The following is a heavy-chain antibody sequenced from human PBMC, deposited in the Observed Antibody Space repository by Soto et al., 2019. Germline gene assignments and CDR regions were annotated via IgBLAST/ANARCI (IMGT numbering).Heavy chain of an antibody. Sequence: QITLKESGPPLVKPTQTLTLTCTFSGFSVDSHALGVGWFRQPPGKALQWLALIYWDDDKRYSPSLKSRLTISKGTYKNPVVLTMTNKDPVDTATYYCAHSERSSDGYSHYWYFDLWGRGPPVTVSS. CDR2: IYWDDDK. CDR3: AHSERSSDGYSHYWYFDL. V-gene: IGHV2-5*02. D-gene: IGHD2-15*01. J-gene: IGHJ2*01. CDR1: GFSVDSHALG.